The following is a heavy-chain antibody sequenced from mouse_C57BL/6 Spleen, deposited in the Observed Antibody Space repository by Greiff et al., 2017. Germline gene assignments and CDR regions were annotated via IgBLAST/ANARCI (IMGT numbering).Heavy chain of an antibody. CDR3: ARDVYYGSSYGYAMDY. Sequence: EVQLVESGGGLVKPGGSLKLSCAASGFTFSSYAMSWVRPTPEKRLEWVATISDGGSYTYYPDNVKGRFTISRDNAKNNLYLQMSHLKSEDTAMYYCARDVYYGSSYGYAMDYWGQGTSVTVSS. V-gene: IGHV5-4*01. J-gene: IGHJ4*01. D-gene: IGHD1-1*01. CDR1: GFTFSSYA. CDR2: ISDGGSYT.